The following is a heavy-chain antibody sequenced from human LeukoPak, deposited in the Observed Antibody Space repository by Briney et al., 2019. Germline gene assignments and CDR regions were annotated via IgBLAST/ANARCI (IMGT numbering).Heavy chain of an antibody. D-gene: IGHD1-14*01. Sequence: GGSLRLSCAASGFTFSNYWMTWVRQAPGKGLEWVANMNQDGSAKYYVDSVKGRFAISRDNAKNSLYLQMNNLRAEDTAVYYCARDNNRKDDSWGQGTLVTVSS. CDR2: MNQDGSAK. CDR1: GFTFSNYW. CDR3: ARDNNRKDDS. J-gene: IGHJ5*02. V-gene: IGHV3-7*01.